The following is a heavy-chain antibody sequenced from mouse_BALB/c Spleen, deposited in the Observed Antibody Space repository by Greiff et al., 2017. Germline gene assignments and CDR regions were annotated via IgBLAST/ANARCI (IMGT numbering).Heavy chain of an antibody. CDR1: GYTFTSYV. V-gene: IGHV1-14*01. CDR2: INPYNDGT. J-gene: IGHJ3*01. D-gene: IGHD2-4*01. CDR3: ARSTMITTGGFAY. Sequence: VQLKESGPELVKPGASVKMSCKASGYTFTSYVMHWVKQKPGQGLEWIGYINPYNDGTKYNEKFKGKATLTSDKSSSTAYMELSSLTSEDSAVYYCARSTMITTGGFAYWGQGTLVTVSA.